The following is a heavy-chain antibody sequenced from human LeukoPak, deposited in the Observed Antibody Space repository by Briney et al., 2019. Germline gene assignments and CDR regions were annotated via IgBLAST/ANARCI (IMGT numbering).Heavy chain of an antibody. CDR2: INPNSGGT. J-gene: IGHJ4*02. CDR3: ARVLFYSSGNKSNRVDY. D-gene: IGHD6-19*01. V-gene: IGHV1-2*02. CDR1: GYTFTGSH. Sequence: ASEKVSCKASGYTFTGSHMNWVRQSPGQGLEWMGWINPNSGGTNYAQKYQGRVTMTRDTSISTAYMQLSRLRSDDTAVYYCARVLFYSSGNKSNRVDYWGQGTLVTVSS.